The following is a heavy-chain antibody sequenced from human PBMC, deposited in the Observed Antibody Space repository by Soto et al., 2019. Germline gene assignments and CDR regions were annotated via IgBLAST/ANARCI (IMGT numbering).Heavy chain of an antibody. V-gene: IGHV5-51*01. Sequence: PGESLKISCKGSGYSFTSYWIGWVRQMPGKGLEWMGIIYPGDSDTRYSPSFQGQVTISADKSISTAYLQWSSLQASDTAMYYCVGSWRYSSSWYPPFFDYWGQGTLVTVSS. J-gene: IGHJ4*02. CDR1: GYSFTSYW. CDR3: VGSWRYSSSWYPPFFDY. CDR2: IYPGDSDT. D-gene: IGHD6-13*01.